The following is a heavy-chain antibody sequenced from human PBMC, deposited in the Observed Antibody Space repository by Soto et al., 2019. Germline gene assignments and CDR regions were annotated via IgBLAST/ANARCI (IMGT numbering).Heavy chain of an antibody. CDR2: ISGSGGST. J-gene: IGHJ6*03. V-gene: IGHV3-23*01. CDR1: GFTFSSYA. CDR3: AKLGDYVTLDYYYMDV. Sequence: GGSLRLSCAASGFTFSSYAMSWVRQAPGKGLEWVSAISGSGGSTYYADSVKGRFTISRDNSKNTLYLQMNSLRAEDTAVYYCAKLGDYVTLDYYYMDVWGKGTTVTVSS. D-gene: IGHD4-17*01.